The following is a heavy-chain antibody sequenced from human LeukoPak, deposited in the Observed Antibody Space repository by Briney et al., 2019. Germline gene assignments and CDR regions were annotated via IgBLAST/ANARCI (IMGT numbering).Heavy chain of an antibody. CDR2: IYHSGST. D-gene: IGHD3-10*01. V-gene: IGHV4-38-2*02. CDR3: ARLDYGSGSSNWFDP. J-gene: IGHJ5*02. CDR1: GYSISSGYY. Sequence: SETLSLTCTVSGYSISSGYYWGWIRQPPGKGLEWIGSIYHSGSTNYNPSLKSRVTISVDTSKNQFSLKLSSVTAADTAVYYCARLDYGSGSSNWFDPWGQGTLVTVSS.